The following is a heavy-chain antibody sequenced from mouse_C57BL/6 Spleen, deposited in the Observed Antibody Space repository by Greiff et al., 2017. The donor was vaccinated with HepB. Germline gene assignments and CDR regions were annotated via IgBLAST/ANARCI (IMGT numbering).Heavy chain of an antibody. J-gene: IGHJ2*01. Sequence: QVQLQQPGAELVMPGASVKLYCKASGYTFTSYWMHWVKQRPGQGLEWIGEIDPSDSYTNYNQKFKGKSTLTVDKTSSTAYMQLSSLTSEDSAVYYCARPYGSSCCYFDYWGQGTTLTVSS. V-gene: IGHV1-69*01. CDR1: GYTFTSYW. CDR3: ARPYGSSCCYFDY. CDR2: IDPSDSYT. D-gene: IGHD1-1*01.